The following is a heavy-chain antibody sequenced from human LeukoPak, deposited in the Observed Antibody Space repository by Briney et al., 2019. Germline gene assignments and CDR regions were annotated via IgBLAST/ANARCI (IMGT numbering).Heavy chain of an antibody. D-gene: IGHD3-9*01. CDR3: ARGGYYDILTGYYNAPFSY. CDR2: IYHSGST. CDR1: GGSISSGGYS. J-gene: IGHJ4*02. Sequence: SETLSLTCAVSGGSISSGGYSWSWTRQPPGKGLEWIGYIYHSGSTYYNPSLKSRVTISVDRSKNQFSLKLSSVTAADTAVYYCARGGYYDILTGYYNAPFSYWGQGTLVTVSS. V-gene: IGHV4-30-2*01.